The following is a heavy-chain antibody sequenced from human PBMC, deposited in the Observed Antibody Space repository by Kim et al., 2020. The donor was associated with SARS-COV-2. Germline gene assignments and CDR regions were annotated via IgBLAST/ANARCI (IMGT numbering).Heavy chain of an antibody. J-gene: IGHJ6*02. CDR1: GYTFTSYA. V-gene: IGHV1-3*01. CDR2: INAGNGNT. D-gene: IGHD3-10*01. Sequence: ASVKVSCKASGYTFTSYAMHWVRQAPGQRLEWMGWINAGNGNTKYSQKFQGRVTITRDTSASTAYMELSSLRSEDTAVYYCARVYQGHPRITMVRGVIKEIYYYYGMDVWGQGTTVTVSS. CDR3: ARVYQGHPRITMVRGVIKEIYYYYGMDV.